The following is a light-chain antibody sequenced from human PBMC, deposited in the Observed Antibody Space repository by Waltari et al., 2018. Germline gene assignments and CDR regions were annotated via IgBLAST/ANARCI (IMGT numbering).Light chain of an antibody. CDR3: QRSDSTPYT. CDR1: QSIRSH. CDR2: AAS. J-gene: IGKJ2*01. V-gene: IGKV1-39*01. Sequence: IQVTQSPSSLSASVGDRVTITGRASQSIRSHLNWYQKKPGKAPNFLIYAASSLRSGVPSRFSGSGSGTDFTLTISSLQPEDFATYYCQRSDSTPYTFGQGTKLEIK.